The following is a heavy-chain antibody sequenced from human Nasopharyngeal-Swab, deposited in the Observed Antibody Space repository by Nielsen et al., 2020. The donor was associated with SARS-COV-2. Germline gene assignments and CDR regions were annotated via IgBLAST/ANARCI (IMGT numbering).Heavy chain of an antibody. CDR3: ARGGTSGEYYFFYMDV. D-gene: IGHD3-10*01. CDR1: GGSINSGGPS. CDR2: IFHTGST. V-gene: IGHV4-30-2*01. Sequence: SETLSLTCTVSGGSINSGGPSWSWIRQPPGKGLQWIGHIFHTGSTYFNPSLKSRVTTSLDRSKNQFSLKLTSVTAADTAVYYCARGGTSGEYYFFYMDVWGKGTTVTVSS. J-gene: IGHJ6*03.